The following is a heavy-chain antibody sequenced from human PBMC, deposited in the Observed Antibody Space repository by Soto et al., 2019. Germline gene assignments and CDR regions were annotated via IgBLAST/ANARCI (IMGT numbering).Heavy chain of an antibody. CDR1: GYSFTSYW. V-gene: IGHV5-51*01. J-gene: IGHJ5*02. D-gene: IGHD3-10*01. CDR2: IYPGDSDT. Sequence: WESLKISCKGSGYSFTSYWIGWGRQMPGKGLEWMGIIYPGDSDTRYSPSFQGQVTISADKSISTAYLQWSSLKASDTAMYYCARHHLDYYGSGSYLPQYNWFDPWGQGTLVNVSS. CDR3: ARHHLDYYGSGSYLPQYNWFDP.